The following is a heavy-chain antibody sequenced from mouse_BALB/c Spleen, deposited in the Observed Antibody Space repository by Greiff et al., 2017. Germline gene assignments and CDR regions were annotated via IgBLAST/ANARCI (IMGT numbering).Heavy chain of an antibody. CDR3: ARVGGLLWAMDY. CDR2: INPNNGGT. CDR1: GYTFTDYN. V-gene: IGHV1-18*01. Sequence: EVKLMESGPELVKPGASVKIPCKASGYTFTDYNMDWVKQSHGKSLEWIGDINPNNGGTIYNQKFKGKATLTVDKSSSTAYMELRSLTSEDTAVYYCARVGGLLWAMDYWGQGTSVTVSS. J-gene: IGHJ4*01. D-gene: IGHD2-10*01.